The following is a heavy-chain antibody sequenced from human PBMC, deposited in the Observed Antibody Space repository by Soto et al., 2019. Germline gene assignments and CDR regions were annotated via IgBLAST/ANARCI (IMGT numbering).Heavy chain of an antibody. D-gene: IGHD3-3*01. V-gene: IGHV6-1*01. CDR3: ARDITIFGVVTHLYYYYGMDV. Sequence: SQTLSLTCAISGDSFSSNSAAWNWIRQSPSRGLEWLGRTYYRSKWYNDYAVSVKSRITINPDTSKNQSSLQLNSVTPEDTAVYYCARDITIFGVVTHLYYYYGMDVWGQGTTVTVSS. CDR2: TYYRSKWYN. J-gene: IGHJ6*02. CDR1: GDSFSSNSAA.